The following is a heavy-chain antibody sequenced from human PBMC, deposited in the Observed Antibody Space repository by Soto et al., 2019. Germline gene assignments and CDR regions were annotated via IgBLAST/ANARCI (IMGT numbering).Heavy chain of an antibody. Sequence: ASVKVSCKASGYTFTSYSMHWVRQAPGQRLEWMGWFNAGSGNTKYSQKLQDRVTITRDTSATTAYMELSSLRYEDTAVYYCARESTRTTAPDYWGQGTLVTVSS. CDR1: GYTFTSYS. J-gene: IGHJ4*02. V-gene: IGHV1-3*01. CDR2: FNAGSGNT. CDR3: ARESTRTTAPDY. D-gene: IGHD4-17*01.